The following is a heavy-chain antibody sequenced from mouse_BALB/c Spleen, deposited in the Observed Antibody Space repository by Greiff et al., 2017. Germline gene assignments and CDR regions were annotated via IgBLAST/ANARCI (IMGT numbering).Heavy chain of an antibody. J-gene: IGHJ3*01. CDR3: ARSGGNYPFAY. V-gene: IGHV1-69*02. CDR1: GYTFTSYW. Sequence: QVQLKQPGAELVKPGASVKLSCKASGYTFTSYWMHWVKQRPGQGLEWIGEIDPSDSYTNYNQKFKGKATLTVDKSSSTAYMQLSSLTSEDSAVYYCARSGGNYPFAYWGQGTLVTVSA. CDR2: IDPSDSYT. D-gene: IGHD2-1*01.